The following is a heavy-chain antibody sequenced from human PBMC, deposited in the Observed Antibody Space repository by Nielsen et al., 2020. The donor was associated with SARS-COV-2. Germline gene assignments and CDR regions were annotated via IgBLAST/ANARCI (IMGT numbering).Heavy chain of an antibody. J-gene: IGHJ6*02. Sequence: GESLKISCAASGFTFSNSDMNWVRQAPGKGLEWVSGVSWNGSRTHYADSVKGRFIISRDNSRNFLYQQMNSLRPEDMAVYYCARDYWFGETPWGMDVWGQGTTVTVSS. CDR3: ARDYWFGETPWGMDV. V-gene: IGHV3-19*01. CDR2: VSWNGSRT. CDR1: GFTFSNSD. D-gene: IGHD3-10*01.